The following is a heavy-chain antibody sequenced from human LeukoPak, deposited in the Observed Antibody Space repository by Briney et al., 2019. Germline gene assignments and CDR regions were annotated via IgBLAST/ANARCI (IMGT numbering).Heavy chain of an antibody. V-gene: IGHV4-59*10. D-gene: IGHD3-10*01. Sequence: PSETLSLTCAVYGGSFSGYYWSWIRQPAGKGLEWIGRIYTSGSTNCNPSLKSRVTMSVDTSKNQFSLKLSSVTAADTAVYYCARVVWFGELFFNYWGQGTLVTVSS. CDR3: ARVVWFGELFFNY. CDR1: GGSFSGYY. CDR2: IYTSGST. J-gene: IGHJ4*02.